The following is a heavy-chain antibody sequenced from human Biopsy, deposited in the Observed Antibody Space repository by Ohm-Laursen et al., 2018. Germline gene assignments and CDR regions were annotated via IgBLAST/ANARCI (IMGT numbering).Heavy chain of an antibody. D-gene: IGHD3-3*01. CDR3: ARTPRDSFWSGSYKRGLWFDP. J-gene: IGHJ5*02. CDR1: GGSIISYY. V-gene: IGHV4-59*07. CDR2: VYNGGIT. Sequence: SVTLSLTCSVSGGSIISYYWTWIRQPPGKGLVWIGHVYNGGITNYNPSLKSRVTISKDTSKNQFPLQVNSVTAADTAVYYCARTPRDSFWSGSYKRGLWFDPWGQGTLVIVSS.